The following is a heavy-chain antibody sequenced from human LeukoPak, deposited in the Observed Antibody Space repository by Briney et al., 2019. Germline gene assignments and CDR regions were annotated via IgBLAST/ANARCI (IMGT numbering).Heavy chain of an antibody. CDR2: IYHSGST. CDR3: ARVDCSSTSCYAYCYYYGMDV. Sequence: SETLSLTCAVSGGSISSSNWWSWVRQPPGKGLEWIGEIYHSGSTNYNPSLKSRVTISVDKSKNQFSLKLSSVTAADTAVYYCARVDCSSTSCYAYCYYYGMDVWGQGTTVTVSS. J-gene: IGHJ6*02. CDR1: GGSISSSNW. D-gene: IGHD2-2*01. V-gene: IGHV4-4*02.